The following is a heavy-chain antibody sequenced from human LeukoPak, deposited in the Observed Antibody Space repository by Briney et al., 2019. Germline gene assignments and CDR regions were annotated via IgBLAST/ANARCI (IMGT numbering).Heavy chain of an antibody. Sequence: GESLKISCQVSGYIFTDYWIGWVRQMPGKGLESMGIIYPADSDTAYSPFFQGQVTISADKSSSTVYLQWSSLKASDTAMYYCARQSRDGSKTRGYYFYHWGEGTLGTASS. J-gene: IGHJ4*02. CDR1: GYIFTDYW. CDR2: IYPADSDT. V-gene: IGHV5-51*01. D-gene: IGHD3-10*01. CDR3: ARQSRDGSKTRGYYFYH.